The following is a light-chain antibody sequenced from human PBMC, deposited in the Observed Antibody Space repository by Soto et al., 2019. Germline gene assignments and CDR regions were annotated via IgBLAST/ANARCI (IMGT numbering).Light chain of an antibody. Sequence: QSVLTQAPSASGTPGQRVTISCSGSSSNIGSNTVTWYQQVPGTAPKLLIYSNDQRPSGVPDRFSGSKSGTSPSLAIAGLQSEDEADYYCAAWDDSLNGWVFGGGTQLTVL. CDR3: AAWDDSLNGWV. J-gene: IGLJ3*02. CDR2: SND. CDR1: SSNIGSNT. V-gene: IGLV1-44*01.